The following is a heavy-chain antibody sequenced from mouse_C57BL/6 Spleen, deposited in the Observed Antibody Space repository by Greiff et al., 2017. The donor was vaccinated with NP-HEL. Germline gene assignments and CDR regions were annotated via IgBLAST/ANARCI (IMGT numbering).Heavy chain of an antibody. D-gene: IGHD1-1*01. CDR1: GFAFSRYW. V-gene: IGHV4-1*01. Sequence: EVQLVESGGGLVQPGGSLKLSCAASGFAFSRYWMSWVRRAPGQGLEWIGEINPDSSTTNYAPSLKDKFIISRDNAKNTLYLQMSKVGSEDTALYYCARPGLRGAMDYWGQGTSVTVSS. J-gene: IGHJ4*01. CDR3: ARPGLRGAMDY. CDR2: INPDSSTT.